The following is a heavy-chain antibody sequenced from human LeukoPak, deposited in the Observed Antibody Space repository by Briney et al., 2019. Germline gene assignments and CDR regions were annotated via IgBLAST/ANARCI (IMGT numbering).Heavy chain of an antibody. CDR1: GFTFSTYG. V-gene: IGHV3-23*01. J-gene: IGHJ3*01. Sequence: GGTLRLSCAASGFTFSTYGMNWVRQAPGKGLEWVSGISPSGDITYYADSVMGRFRISRDNPKSTVSLQMSSLRAEDTALYYCVRDLHWGGFDVWGQGTMVTVSS. D-gene: IGHD7-27*01. CDR3: VRDLHWGGFDV. CDR2: ISPSGDIT.